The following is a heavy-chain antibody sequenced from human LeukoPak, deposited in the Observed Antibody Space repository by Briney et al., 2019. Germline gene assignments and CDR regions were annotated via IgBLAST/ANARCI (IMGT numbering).Heavy chain of an antibody. D-gene: IGHD6-13*01. Sequence: GGSLRLSCAASGFTFSNYGMHWVRQAPGKGLEWVALISYDGSNKYYADSVKGRFTISRDNSKNTLYLQMNSLRAEDTAVYYCARDAFAAGYFDYWGQGTLVTVSS. CDR2: ISYDGSNK. J-gene: IGHJ4*02. CDR1: GFTFSNYG. V-gene: IGHV3-30*19. CDR3: ARDAFAAGYFDY.